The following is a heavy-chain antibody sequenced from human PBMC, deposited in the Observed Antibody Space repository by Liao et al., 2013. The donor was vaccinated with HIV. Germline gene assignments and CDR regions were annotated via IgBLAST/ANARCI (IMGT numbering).Heavy chain of an antibody. V-gene: IGHV4-61*02. CDR1: GDLIRRDNYY. J-gene: IGHJ2*01. CDR3: ARVQWXPAPNWYSDL. Sequence: QVRLQESGPGLVKPSQTLSLTCTVSGDLIRRDNYYWTWIRQPAGKGLEWIGHIYTGYVNHWDHQLQPRPSRVESPYLQTRPATTSPVKLTSVTAADTAVYYCARVQWXPAPNWYSDLWAVAPWSLSPQ. D-gene: IGHD1-26*01. CDR2: IYTGYVNHWDH.